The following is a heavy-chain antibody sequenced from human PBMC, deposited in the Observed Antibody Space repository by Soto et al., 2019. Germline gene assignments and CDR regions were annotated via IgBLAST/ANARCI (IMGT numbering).Heavy chain of an antibody. CDR3: ASWGRDAFDI. CDR2: IIPIFGTA. D-gene: IGHD7-27*01. Sequence: ASVKVSCKASGGTFSSYAISWVRQAPGQGLEWMGGIIPIFGTANYAQKFQGRVTITADESTSTAYMELSSLRSEDTAVYYCASWGRDAFDIWGQGTMVTVSS. J-gene: IGHJ3*02. V-gene: IGHV1-69*13. CDR1: GGTFSSYA.